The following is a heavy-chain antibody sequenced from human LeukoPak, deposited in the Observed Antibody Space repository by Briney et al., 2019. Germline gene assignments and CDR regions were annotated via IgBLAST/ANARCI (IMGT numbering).Heavy chain of an antibody. J-gene: IGHJ4*02. Sequence: GGSLRLSCAASGFTFSSYGMHWVRLAPGKGLEWVAVIWYDGSNKYYADSVKGRFTISRDNSKNTLYLQMNSLRAEDTAVYYCARGRGSYSKYFDYWGQGTLVTVSS. CDR1: GFTFSSYG. CDR2: IWYDGSNK. V-gene: IGHV3-33*01. D-gene: IGHD1-26*01. CDR3: ARGRGSYSKYFDY.